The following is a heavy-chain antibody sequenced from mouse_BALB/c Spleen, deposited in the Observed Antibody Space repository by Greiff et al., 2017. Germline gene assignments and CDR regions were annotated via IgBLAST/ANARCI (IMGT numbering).Heavy chain of an antibody. J-gene: IGHJ4*01. D-gene: IGHD2-3*01. CDR1: GYTFTSYV. Sequence: VQLQQSGPELVKPGASVKMSCKASGYTFTSYVMHWVKQKPGQGLEWIGYINPYNDGTKYNEKFKGKATLTSDKSSSTAYMELSSLTSEDSAVYYCARGLYDGYPYYAMDDWGQGTSVTVSS. CDR2: INPYNDGT. V-gene: IGHV1-14*01. CDR3: ARGLYDGYPYYAMDD.